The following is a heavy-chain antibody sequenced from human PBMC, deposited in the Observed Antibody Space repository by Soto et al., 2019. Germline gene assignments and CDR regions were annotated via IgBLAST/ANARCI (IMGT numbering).Heavy chain of an antibody. Sequence: QMQLVQSGPEVKKPGTSVKVSCKASGFTFNKSAMQWVRQARGQRPEWIGWIVLGSGNTNYAQRFQERVTIIRDMSTSTAYMELRSLRSEDTAVYYCAARISGGSYSYWGQGTLVTVSS. D-gene: IGHD1-26*01. V-gene: IGHV1-58*02. CDR3: AARISGGSYSY. CDR2: IVLGSGNT. CDR1: GFTFNKSA. J-gene: IGHJ4*02.